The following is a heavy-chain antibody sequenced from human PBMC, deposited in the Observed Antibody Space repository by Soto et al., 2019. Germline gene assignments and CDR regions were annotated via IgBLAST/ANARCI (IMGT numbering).Heavy chain of an antibody. D-gene: IGHD3-10*01. CDR3: ASTIWFGELLTEYYFDY. V-gene: IGHV4-30-4*08. Sequence: SETLSLTCTVSGGSISSGDYYWSWIRQPPGKGLEWIGYIYYSGVTYYSPSLKSRLTISLDTSKTQFSLNLISVTAADTAVYYFASTIWFGELLTEYYFDYWGQGTLVTVSS. J-gene: IGHJ4*02. CDR1: GGSISSGDYY. CDR2: IYYSGVT.